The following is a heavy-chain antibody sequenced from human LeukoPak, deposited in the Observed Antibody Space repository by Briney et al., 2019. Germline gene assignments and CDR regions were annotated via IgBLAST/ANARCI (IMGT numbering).Heavy chain of an antibody. Sequence: SETLSLTCTVSGGSISSYYWSWIRQPPGKGLEWIGYIYYSGSTNYNPSLKSRVTISVETSKNQFSLKLSSVTAADTAVYYCASVYSSSYYGMDVWGQGTTVTVSS. J-gene: IGHJ6*02. CDR2: IYYSGST. CDR1: GGSISSYY. CDR3: ASVYSSSYYGMDV. V-gene: IGHV4-59*01. D-gene: IGHD6-6*01.